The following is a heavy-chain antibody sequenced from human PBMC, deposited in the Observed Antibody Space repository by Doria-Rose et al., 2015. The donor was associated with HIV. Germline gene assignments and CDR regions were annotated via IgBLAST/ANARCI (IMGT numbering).Heavy chain of an antibody. CDR3: ARDYFGGSYFDS. CDR2: ITAKNGNA. Sequence: RQAPGQGLEWMGWITAKNGNAYYANNFRGRVTLTTDTSTTTAYLELRSLRSDDTAVYYCARDYFGGSYFDSWGQGTLVTVSS. J-gene: IGHJ4*02. D-gene: IGHD3-10*01. V-gene: IGHV1-18*01.